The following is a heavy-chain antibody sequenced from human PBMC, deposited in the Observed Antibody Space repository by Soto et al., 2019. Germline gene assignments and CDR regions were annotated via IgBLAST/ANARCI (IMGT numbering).Heavy chain of an antibody. D-gene: IGHD2-15*01. CDR2: ISAYNGNT. J-gene: IGHJ4*02. V-gene: IGHV1-18*01. CDR3: VVAAQPYYFDY. CDR1: GYTFTSYG. Sequence: ASVKVSCKASGYTFTSYGISWVRQAPGQGLEWMGWISAYNGNTNYAQKLQGRVTMTTDTSTSTAYMELSSLRSDDTAVYYCVVAAQPYYFDYWGQGTLVTVSS.